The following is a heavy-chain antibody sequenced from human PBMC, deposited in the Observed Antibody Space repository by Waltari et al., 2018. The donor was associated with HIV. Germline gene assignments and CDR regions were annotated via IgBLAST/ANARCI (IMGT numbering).Heavy chain of an antibody. D-gene: IGHD3-10*01. V-gene: IGHV4-59*01. CDR3: ARCLWFGGEYGMDV. J-gene: IGHJ6*02. Sequence: QVQLQESGPGLVKPSETLSLTCTVSGGSISSYYWSWIRQPPGKGLEWIGYIYYSGSTNYNTSLKSRVTISVDTSKNQFSLKLSSVTAADTAVYYCARCLWFGGEYGMDVWGQGTTVTVSS. CDR2: IYYSGST. CDR1: GGSISSYY.